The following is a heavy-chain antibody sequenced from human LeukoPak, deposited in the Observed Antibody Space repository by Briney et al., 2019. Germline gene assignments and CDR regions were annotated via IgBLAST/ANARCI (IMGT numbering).Heavy chain of an antibody. D-gene: IGHD3-10*01. CDR1: GGSISRDY. Sequence: SETLSLTCTVSGGSISRDYWSWIRQPPGKGLEWIGYIYYTGSTNYNPSLKSRVTISVDTSKNQFSLSLSSGTAADTAVYYCARGITVVRGVIVDYWGQGTLVTVSS. CDR3: ARGITVVRGVIVDY. V-gene: IGHV4-59*08. CDR2: IYYTGST. J-gene: IGHJ4*02.